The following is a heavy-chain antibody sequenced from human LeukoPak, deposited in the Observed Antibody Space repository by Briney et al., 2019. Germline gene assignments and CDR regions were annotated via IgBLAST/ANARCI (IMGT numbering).Heavy chain of an antibody. J-gene: IGHJ4*02. D-gene: IGHD3-16*01. CDR1: GHTFTGYY. Sequence: ASVTVSCKASGHTFTGYYMHWVRQAPGQGLEWMGWINPNSGDTKYAQKFQGRVTMTRDTSISTAYMELSRLRSDDTAVYYCATQRGSYLWGTDFDYWGQGTLVTVSS. CDR3: ATQRGSYLWGTDFDY. V-gene: IGHV1-2*02. CDR2: INPNSGDT.